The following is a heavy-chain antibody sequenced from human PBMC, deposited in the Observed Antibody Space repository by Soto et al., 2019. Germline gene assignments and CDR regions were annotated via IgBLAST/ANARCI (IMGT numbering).Heavy chain of an antibody. CDR1: GGTFSSYA. J-gene: IGHJ3*02. D-gene: IGHD3-16*01. CDR2: IIPIFGTA. CDR3: ARDIDVKRVRGVRTSAFDI. Sequence: QVQLVQSGAEVKKPGSSVKVSCKASGGTFSSYAISWVRQAPGQGLEWMGGIIPIFGTANYAQKLQGRVTITADESTSTAYMELSSLRSEDTAVYYCARDIDVKRVRGVRTSAFDIWGQGTMVTVSS. V-gene: IGHV1-69*12.